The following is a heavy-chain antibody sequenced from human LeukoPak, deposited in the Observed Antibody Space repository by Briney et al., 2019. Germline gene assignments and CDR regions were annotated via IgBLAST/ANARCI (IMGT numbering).Heavy chain of an antibody. CDR3: AKDTAMGYFDY. Sequence: GGSLRLSCAASGFTFTNYCMSWVRQAPGKGLEWVSAISGSGGSTYYADSVKGRFTISRDNSKNTLYLQMNSLRAEDTAVYYCAKDTAMGYFDYWGQGTLVTVSS. J-gene: IGHJ4*02. D-gene: IGHD5-18*01. CDR2: ISGSGGST. V-gene: IGHV3-23*01. CDR1: GFTFTNYC.